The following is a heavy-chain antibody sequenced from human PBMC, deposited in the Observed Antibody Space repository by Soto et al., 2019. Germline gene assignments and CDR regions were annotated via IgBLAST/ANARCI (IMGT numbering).Heavy chain of an antibody. Sequence: QVPLVQSGAEVKKPGASVKVSCKASGYTFTNYGINWVRQAPGQGLAWLGWVSAYNGERRYAQRVQATLIMTTDTSTTTAYMELRSLRSDDTAVYYCSRGTSIPASGDYWGQGTLVTVSS. CDR2: VSAYNGER. D-gene: IGHD6-6*01. V-gene: IGHV1-18*01. CDR3: SRGTSIPASGDY. CDR1: GYTFTNYG. J-gene: IGHJ4*01.